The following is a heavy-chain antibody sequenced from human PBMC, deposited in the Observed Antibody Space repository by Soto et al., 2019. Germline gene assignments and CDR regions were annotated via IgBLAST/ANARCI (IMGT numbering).Heavy chain of an antibody. CDR2: IYYSGST. CDR3: ARAPGYDILTGGTYYYYYYGMDV. D-gene: IGHD3-9*01. Sequence: SETLSLTCTVSGGPISSYYWSWIRQPPGKGLEWIGYIYYSGSTNYNPSLKSRVTISVDTSKNQFSLKLSSVTAADTAVYYCARAPGYDILTGGTYYYYYYGMDVWGQGTTVTVSS. CDR1: GGPISSYY. J-gene: IGHJ6*02. V-gene: IGHV4-59*01.